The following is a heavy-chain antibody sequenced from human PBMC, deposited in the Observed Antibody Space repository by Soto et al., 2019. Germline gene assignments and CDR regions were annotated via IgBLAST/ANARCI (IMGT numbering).Heavy chain of an antibody. J-gene: IGHJ1*01. D-gene: IGHD4-17*01. CDR3: TRHKSSDYVQGYFQY. V-gene: IGHV4-39*01. Sequence: QLQLQESSPRLLKPSETLSLTCSVSDGSINRRSYYWGWIRQSPGKGLEWIGSVYYSGNTYYNPSLKSTVTISVDTSKTHFSLKLTSVAVADTAIYYCTRHKSSDYVQGYFQYWSQGTLVTVSS. CDR1: DGSINRRSYY. CDR2: VYYSGNT.